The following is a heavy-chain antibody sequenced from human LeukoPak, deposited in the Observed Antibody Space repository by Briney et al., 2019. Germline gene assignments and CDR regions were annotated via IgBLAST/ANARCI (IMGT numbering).Heavy chain of an antibody. CDR2: ISGSGGST. CDR1: GFTFSSYA. V-gene: IGHV3-23*01. J-gene: IGHJ4*02. CDR3: AKDRSFWNDVLGDY. Sequence: GGSLRLSCAASGFTFSSYAMSWARQAPGKGLEWVSAISGSGGSTYYADSVKGRFTISRDNSKNTLYLQMNCLRAEDTAVYYCAKDRSFWNDVLGDYWGQGTLVTVSS. D-gene: IGHD1-1*01.